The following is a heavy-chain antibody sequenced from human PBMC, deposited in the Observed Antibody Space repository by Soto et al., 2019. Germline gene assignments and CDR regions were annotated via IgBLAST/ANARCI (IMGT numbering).Heavy chain of an antibody. CDR1: GYSISSHY. J-gene: IGHJ4*02. CDR3: ARDALNLGDVAPLDS. D-gene: IGHD3-16*01. CDR2: INPSGGST. Sequence: QVQLVQSGAEMKQIGASVKVSCKAVGYSISSHYLHWVRQAPGHGFEWMGMINPSGGSTFYAQHFQCRLSMARDTSASTVYMELRSLISADAGVYYCARDALNLGDVAPLDSWGQGTRVTV. V-gene: IGHV1-46*03.